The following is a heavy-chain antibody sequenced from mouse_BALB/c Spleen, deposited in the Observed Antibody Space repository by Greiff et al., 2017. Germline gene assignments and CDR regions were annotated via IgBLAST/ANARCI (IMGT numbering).Heavy chain of an antibody. CDR1: GYSITSGYY. J-gene: IGHJ2*01. V-gene: IGHV3-6*02. Sequence: EVKLQQSGPGLVKPSQSLSLTCSVTGYSITSGYYWNWIRQFPGNKLEWMGYISYDGSNNYNPSLKNRISITRDTSKNQFFLKLNSVTTEDTATYYCARGMNYWGQDTTLTVSS. CDR2: ISYDGSN. CDR3: ARGMNY.